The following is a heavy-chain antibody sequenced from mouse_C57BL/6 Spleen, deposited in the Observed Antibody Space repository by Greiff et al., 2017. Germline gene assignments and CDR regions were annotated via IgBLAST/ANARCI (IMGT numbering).Heavy chain of an antibody. V-gene: IGHV5-4*01. J-gene: IGHJ2*01. D-gene: IGHD4-1*01. CDR3: ARDSWEGFDY. CDR1: GFTFSSYA. Sequence: EVKLMESGGGLVKPGGSLKLSCAASGFTFSSYAMSWVRQTPEKRLEWVATISDGGSYTYYPDNVKGRFTISRDNAKNNLYLQMSHLKSEDTAMYYCARDSWEGFDYWGQGTTLTVSS. CDR2: ISDGGSYT.